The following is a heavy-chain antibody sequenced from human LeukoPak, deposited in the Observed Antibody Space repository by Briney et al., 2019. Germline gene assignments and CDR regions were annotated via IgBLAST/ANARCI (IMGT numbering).Heavy chain of an antibody. CDR1: GGSISSYY. CDR3: ARGPIAYCGGDCYKDAFDI. Sequence: SETLSLTCTVSGGSISSYYWRWIRQPAGKGLEWIGRIYTSGSTNYNPSFKSRVTMSVDTSKNQFSLKLSSVTAADTAVYYCARGPIAYCGGDCYKDAFDIWGQGTMVTVSS. CDR2: IYTSGST. D-gene: IGHD2-21*02. J-gene: IGHJ3*02. V-gene: IGHV4-4*07.